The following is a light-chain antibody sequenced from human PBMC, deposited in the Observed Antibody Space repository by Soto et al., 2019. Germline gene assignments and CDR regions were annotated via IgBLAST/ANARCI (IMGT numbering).Light chain of an antibody. J-gene: IGKJ5*01. CDR2: GAS. V-gene: IGKV3-11*01. CDR3: QQRSKWPIT. CDR1: QSVSSY. Sequence: EIVLTQSPATLSLSPGERATLSCRASQSVSSYLAWYQQKPGQAPRLLIYGASTRATGIPSRFSGSASGTDFTLTISSLEPEDFAVYYCQQRSKWPITFGQGTRLEI.